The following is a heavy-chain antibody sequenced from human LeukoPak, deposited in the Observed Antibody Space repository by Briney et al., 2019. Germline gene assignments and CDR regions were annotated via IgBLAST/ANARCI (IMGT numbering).Heavy chain of an antibody. CDR3: GEVGSGYSGY. CDR1: GDSISTSNSY. D-gene: IGHD3-22*01. V-gene: IGHV4-39*07. CDR2: IYHSGST. J-gene: IGHJ4*02. Sequence: SETLSLTCTVSGDSISTSNSYWGWIRQPPGKGLEWIGSIYHSGSTYYNPSLKSRVTISVDTSKNQFSLKLGSVTAADTAVYYCGEVGSGYSGYWGQGTLVTVSS.